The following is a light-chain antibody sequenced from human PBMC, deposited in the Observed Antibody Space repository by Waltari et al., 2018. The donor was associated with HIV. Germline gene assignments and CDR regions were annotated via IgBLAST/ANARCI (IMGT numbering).Light chain of an antibody. CDR1: NSTSGNTF. V-gene: IGLV1-51*01. J-gene: IGLJ1*01. Sequence: QPPPMSTAPRPNVTMSCLGANSTSGNTFPCWYQPRPGMAPRLLIYDINTRPLGIPQRFAASKSGTSATLGITGLQTADEGEYYCGTWDVRLSAGVFGSGTKVF. CDR2: DIN. CDR3: GTWDVRLSAGVFGSGTKV.